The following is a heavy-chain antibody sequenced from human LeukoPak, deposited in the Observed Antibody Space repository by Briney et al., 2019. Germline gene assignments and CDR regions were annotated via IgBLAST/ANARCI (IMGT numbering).Heavy chain of an antibody. CDR3: AREGALVIIRRAFDI. D-gene: IGHD3-9*01. CDR2: ISSSSSYI. Sequence: GGSLRLSCAASGFTFGSYSMNWVRQAPGKGLEWVSSISSSSSYIYYADSVKGRFTISRDNAKNSLYLQMNSLRAEDTAVYYCAREGALVIIRRAFDIWGQGTMVTVSS. V-gene: IGHV3-21*01. J-gene: IGHJ3*02. CDR1: GFTFGSYS.